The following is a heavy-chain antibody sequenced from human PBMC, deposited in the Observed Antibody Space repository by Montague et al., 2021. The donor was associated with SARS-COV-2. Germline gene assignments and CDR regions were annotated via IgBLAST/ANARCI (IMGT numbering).Heavy chain of an antibody. V-gene: IGHV4-61*02. J-gene: IGHJ6*02. CDR1: GGSIRSGSYY. Sequence: TLSLTCTVSGGSIRSGSYYWSWIRQPAGKGLEWIGRIYPSGSTNYNPSLKGRVTMSVDTSKNQFSLKVSSVTAADTAVYYCARVYGDYSYYYGLDVWGQGTTVTVSS. D-gene: IGHD2-21*02. CDR3: ARVYGDYSYYYGLDV. CDR2: IYPSGST.